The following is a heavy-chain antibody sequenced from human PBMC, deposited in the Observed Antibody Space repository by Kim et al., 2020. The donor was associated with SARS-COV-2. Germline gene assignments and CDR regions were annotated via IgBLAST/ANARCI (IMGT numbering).Heavy chain of an antibody. V-gene: IGHV3-15*01. CDR3: TTLQMATTIPDY. J-gene: IGHJ4*02. CDR2: T. Sequence: TDYADPVKGRLTISRDDSTNTLYLQMNGLKTEDSAVYYCTTLQMATTIPDYWGQGTLVTVSS. D-gene: IGHD1-1*01.